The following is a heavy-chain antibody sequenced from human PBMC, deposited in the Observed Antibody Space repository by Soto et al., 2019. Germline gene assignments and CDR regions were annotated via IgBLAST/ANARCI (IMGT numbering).Heavy chain of an antibody. D-gene: IGHD3-22*01. CDR1: GDSISSYY. Sequence: QVQLQESGPGLVKPSETLSLTCAVSGDSISSYYCMWIRQPPGKGLESIGYLYYGRSANYNPSLQRGVTLSVDTSTNQCSLTLSSMTAADTAVYYCALRSMAVVPEYWGQGTLVTVSS. CDR3: ALRSMAVVPEY. J-gene: IGHJ4*02. CDR2: LYYGRSA. V-gene: IGHV4-59*01.